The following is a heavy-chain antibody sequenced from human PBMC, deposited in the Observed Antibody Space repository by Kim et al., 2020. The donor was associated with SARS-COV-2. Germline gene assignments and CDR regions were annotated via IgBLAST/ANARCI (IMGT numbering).Heavy chain of an antibody. CDR2: IIQDGSEE. Sequence: GGSLRLSCAASGFTFNRYYMAWVRQAPGKGLEWVANIIQDGSEEYYVDSVRGRFTISRDNAETSLYLQMNSLRVEDTAIYYCARENFGDYDYWGQGTLVTVSS. CDR1: GFTFNRYY. D-gene: IGHD4-17*01. CDR3: ARENFGDYDY. V-gene: IGHV3-7*03. J-gene: IGHJ4*02.